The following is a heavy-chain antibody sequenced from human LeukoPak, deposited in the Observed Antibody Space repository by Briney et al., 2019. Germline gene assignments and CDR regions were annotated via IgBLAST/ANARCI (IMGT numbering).Heavy chain of an antibody. CDR1: GFTFSTYW. CDR3: AKDRAAPEYYYYMDV. J-gene: IGHJ6*03. V-gene: IGHV3-74*01. D-gene: IGHD6-13*01. CDR2: INSDGSST. Sequence: GSLRLSCAASGFTFSTYWMHWVRQAPGKGLVWVSRINSDGSSTNYADSVKGRFTISRDNAKNSLYLQMNSLRAEDTAVYYCAKDRAAPEYYYYMDVWGKGTTVTVSS.